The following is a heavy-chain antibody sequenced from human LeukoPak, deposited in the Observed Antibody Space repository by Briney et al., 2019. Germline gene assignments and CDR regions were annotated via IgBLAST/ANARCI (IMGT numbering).Heavy chain of an antibody. V-gene: IGHV4-30-4*08. CDR1: GGSISSNCYY. CDR3: ARARGSTFGEISRPKRYFDY. D-gene: IGHD3-10*01. Sequence: PSETLSLTCTVSGGSISSNCYYWSWIRQPPGKGLEWIGYMYYGGSTYYNPSLQSRVTMSVDTSKNQFSLKLSSVTAADTAVYYCARARGSTFGEISRPKRYFDYWGQGTLVTVSS. J-gene: IGHJ4*02. CDR2: MYYGGST.